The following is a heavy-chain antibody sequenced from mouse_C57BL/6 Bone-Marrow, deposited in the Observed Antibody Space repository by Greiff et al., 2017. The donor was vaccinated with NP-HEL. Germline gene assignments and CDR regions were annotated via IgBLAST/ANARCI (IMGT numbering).Heavy chain of an antibody. V-gene: IGHV1-85*01. J-gene: IGHJ2*01. Sequence: QVHVKQSGPELVKPGASVKLSCKASGYTFTSYDINWLKQRPGQGLEWIGWIYPRDGSTKYNEKFKGKATLTVDTSSSTAYMELHSLTSEDSAVYFCATYYFDYWGQGTTLTVSS. CDR3: ATYYFDY. CDR1: GYTFTSYD. CDR2: IYPRDGST.